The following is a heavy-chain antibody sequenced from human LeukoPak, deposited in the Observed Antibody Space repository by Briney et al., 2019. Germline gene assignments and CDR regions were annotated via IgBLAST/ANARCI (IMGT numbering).Heavy chain of an antibody. J-gene: IGHJ4*02. D-gene: IGHD2-15*01. Sequence: PGGSLRLSCAASGFTFSSYGMHWVRQAPGKGLEWVAFIRYDGSNKYYADSVKGRFTISRDNSKNTLYLQMNSLRAEDTAVYYCAKWRCSGGSCQRVFAYWGQGTLVTVSS. CDR2: IRYDGSNK. CDR1: GFTFSSYG. CDR3: AKWRCSGGSCQRVFAY. V-gene: IGHV3-30*02.